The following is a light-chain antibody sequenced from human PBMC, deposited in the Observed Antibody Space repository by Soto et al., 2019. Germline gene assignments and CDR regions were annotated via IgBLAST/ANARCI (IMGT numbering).Light chain of an antibody. CDR2: AAS. J-gene: IGKJ3*01. V-gene: IGKV1-39*01. Sequence: IQMTQSPSSLSASVGDRVTITCRASQSISSYLNWYQQKPGKAPKLLIYAASSLQSGVPSRFSGSGSGTDFTLTISSLQPEDFATYSCQQSYSTSITFGPGTKVDIK. CDR1: QSISSY. CDR3: QQSYSTSIT.